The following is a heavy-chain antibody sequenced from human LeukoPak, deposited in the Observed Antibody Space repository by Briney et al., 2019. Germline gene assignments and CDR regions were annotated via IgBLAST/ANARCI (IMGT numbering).Heavy chain of an antibody. V-gene: IGHV3-30*03. CDR2: VRYDGTGE. J-gene: IGHJ4*02. CDR3: ARDLGFGAPDDS. CDR1: GFTFSRYG. Sequence: GGSLRLSCLASGFTFSRYGFHWVRQAPGKGPEWVAGVRYDGTGELFADSVRGRFTLSRDNSNNAVYLQMNGLRTEDTAVYYCARDLGFGAPDDSWGQGTLVTVSS. D-gene: IGHD3-10*01.